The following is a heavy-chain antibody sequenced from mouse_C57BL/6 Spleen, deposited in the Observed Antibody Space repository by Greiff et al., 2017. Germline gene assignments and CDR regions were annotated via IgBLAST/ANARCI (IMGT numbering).Heavy chain of an antibody. V-gene: IGHV1-80*01. D-gene: IGHD4-1*02. CDR2: IYPGDGDT. Sequence: QVHVKQSGAELVKPGASVKISCKASGYAFSSYWMNWVKQRPGKGLEWIGQIYPGDGDTNYNGKFKGKATLTADKSSSTAYMQLSSLTSEDSAVYFCASQLGPGFDYGGQGTTLTVSS. CDR3: ASQLGPGFDY. CDR1: GYAFSSYW. J-gene: IGHJ2*01.